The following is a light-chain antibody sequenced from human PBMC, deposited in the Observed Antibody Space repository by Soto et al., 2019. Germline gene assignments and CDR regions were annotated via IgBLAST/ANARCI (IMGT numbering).Light chain of an antibody. J-gene: IGKJ1*01. CDR3: QHYGSSPGT. Sequence: SMSLATVSLYQRERATLSCRASQSVSSSYLAWYQQKPGQAPRLLIYGASSRATGIPDRFSGSGSGTDFTLTISRLEPEDFAVYYCQHYGSSPGTFGQGAKADIK. V-gene: IGKV3-20*01. CDR1: QSVSSSY. CDR2: GAS.